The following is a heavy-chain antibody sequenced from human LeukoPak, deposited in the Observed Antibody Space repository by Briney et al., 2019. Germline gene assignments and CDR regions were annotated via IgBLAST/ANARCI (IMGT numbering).Heavy chain of an antibody. CDR3: ERGSIIGWPFDS. CDR2: ISAYNGNT. V-gene: IGHV1-18*01. D-gene: IGHD6-19*01. Sequence: ASVKVSCKASGYTFTSYGISWVRQAPGQGLEWMGWISAYNGNTNYAQKFQGRVTITRDTSASTAYMELSSLRSEDTAVYSCERGSIIGWPFDSWGQGPVVTVSS. CDR1: GYTFTSYG. J-gene: IGHJ4*02.